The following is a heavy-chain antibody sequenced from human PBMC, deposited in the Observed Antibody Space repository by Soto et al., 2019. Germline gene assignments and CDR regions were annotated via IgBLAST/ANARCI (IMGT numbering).Heavy chain of an antibody. V-gene: IGHV5-10-1*01. CDR3: ARGPSIAGLQDNWFDP. CDR1: GYSFTSYW. CDR2: IDPSDSYT. Sequence: GESLKISCNGSGYSFTSYWISWVRQMPWKGLEWMGRIDPSDSYTNYSPSFQGHVTISADKSISTAYLQWSSLKASDTAMYYCARGPSIAGLQDNWFDPWGQGTLVTVSS. J-gene: IGHJ5*02. D-gene: IGHD6-6*01.